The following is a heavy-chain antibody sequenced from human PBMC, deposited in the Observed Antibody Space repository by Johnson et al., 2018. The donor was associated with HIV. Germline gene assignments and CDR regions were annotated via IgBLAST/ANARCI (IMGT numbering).Heavy chain of an antibody. CDR3: ASSALGIMGAFDI. Sequence: EVQLVESGGALVKPGGSLRLSCAASGFTFSSYWMGWVRQAPGKGLEWVANIKQDGREKYYVDSLKGRFTISRDNAKNSLYLQMGSLRAEDMAVYYCASSALGIMGAFDIWGQGTMVTVSS. CDR2: IKQDGREK. J-gene: IGHJ3*02. V-gene: IGHV3-7*02. CDR1: GFTFSSYW. D-gene: IGHD7-27*01.